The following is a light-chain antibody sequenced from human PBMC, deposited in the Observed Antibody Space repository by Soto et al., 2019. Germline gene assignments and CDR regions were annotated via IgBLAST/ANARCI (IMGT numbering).Light chain of an antibody. CDR3: QQSSFSPLT. Sequence: EIVLTQSPGTLSLSPGERATLSGRASHSVVNNYLAWFQQKPGQAPRLLISGASSRAAGIPGRFSGSGSGTDFTLTISRLEPEDFAVYYCQQSSFSPLTFGGGTRVEIK. V-gene: IGKV3-20*01. CDR2: GAS. CDR1: HSVVNNY. J-gene: IGKJ4*01.